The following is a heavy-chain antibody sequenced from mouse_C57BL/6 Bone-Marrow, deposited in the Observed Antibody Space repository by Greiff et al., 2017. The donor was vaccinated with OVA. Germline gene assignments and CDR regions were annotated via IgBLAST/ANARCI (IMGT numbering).Heavy chain of an antibody. D-gene: IGHD3-3*01. Sequence: EVKLMESGGDLVKPGGSLKLSCAASGFTFSSYGMSWVRQTPDKRLEWVATISSGGSYTYYPDSVKGRFTISRDNAKNTLYLQMSSLKSEDTAMYYCARHDPDNDYWGQGTTLTVSS. CDR2: ISSGGSYT. CDR1: GFTFSSYG. J-gene: IGHJ2*01. CDR3: ARHDPDNDY. V-gene: IGHV5-6*01.